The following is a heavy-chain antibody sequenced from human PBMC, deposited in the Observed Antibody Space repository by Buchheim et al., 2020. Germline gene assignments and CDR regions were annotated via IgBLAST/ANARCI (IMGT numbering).Heavy chain of an antibody. V-gene: IGHV3-33*01. CDR3: ARDKVSGSDYFDY. J-gene: IGHJ4*02. CDR1: GFTFSTYG. CDR2: IWHDGSNQ. Sequence: QVQLVESGGGVVQPGRSLRLSCAASGFTFSTYGMHWVRQAPGKGLEWLTVIWHDGSNQYYADSVKGRFTISRDNSKNTLYLQMNSLRAEDTAVYYCARDKVSGSDYFDYWGQGTL. D-gene: IGHD1-26*01.